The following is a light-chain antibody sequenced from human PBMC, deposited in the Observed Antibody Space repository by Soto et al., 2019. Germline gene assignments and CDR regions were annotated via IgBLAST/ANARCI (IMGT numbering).Light chain of an antibody. CDR2: AAS. CDR3: QQSYNTLMYT. V-gene: IGKV1-39*01. J-gene: IGKJ2*01. Sequence: DIQMTQSPSSLSASVGDRVTITCRASQSIDTSLNWYQQRPGEAPKLLIYAASNLQSGVPLRFSGGGSGTEFTLTISSLQPEDFATYYCQQSYNTLMYTFGQGTKLEIK. CDR1: QSIDTS.